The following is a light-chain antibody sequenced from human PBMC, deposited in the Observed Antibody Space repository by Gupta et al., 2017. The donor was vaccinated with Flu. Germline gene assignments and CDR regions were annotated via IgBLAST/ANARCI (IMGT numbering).Light chain of an antibody. V-gene: IGKV3-20*01. CDR1: QSVSSSY. CDR3: QQYCSSRYS. CDR2: GAS. J-gene: IGKJ2*03. Sequence: EIVLTQSPDTLSLSPGERATLSCRASQSVSSSYLAWYQQKPGQAPRLLLYGASNRATGIPDSFSGSGSGTYFPLTSRRLAPDDFAVYYCQQYCSSRYSFGQGTKLEI.